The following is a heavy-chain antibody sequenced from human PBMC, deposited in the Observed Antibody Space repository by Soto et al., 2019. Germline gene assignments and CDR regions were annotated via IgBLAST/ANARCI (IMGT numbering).Heavy chain of an antibody. J-gene: IGHJ4*02. Sequence: QVQLQQWGAGLLKPSETLSLTCAVYGGSFSGYYWSWIRQPPGKGLEWIGEINHSGSTNYNPSLKSRVTISVDTSKYQFSLKLSSVAAADAAVYYCARGCIAVAAEGGCDVDYWGQGTLVTVSS. D-gene: IGHD6-19*01. CDR1: GGSFSGYY. V-gene: IGHV4-34*01. CDR2: INHSGST. CDR3: ARGCIAVAAEGGCDVDY.